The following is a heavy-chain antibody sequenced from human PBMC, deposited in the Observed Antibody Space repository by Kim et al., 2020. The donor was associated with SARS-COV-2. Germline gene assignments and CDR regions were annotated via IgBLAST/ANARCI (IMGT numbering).Heavy chain of an antibody. D-gene: IGHD6-19*01. CDR2: ISDDGSKK. Sequence: GGSLRLSCAASGFTFSSYGMHWVRQAPGKGLEWVAVISDDGSKKYYVDSEKGRFTISRDNSKNTLYLQMNTLIPEDTAVYYCAKDRWLDPGGKYYHYY. CDR1: GFTFSSYG. V-gene: IGHV3-30*18. J-gene: IGHJ6*01. CDR3: AKDRWLDPGGKYYHYY.